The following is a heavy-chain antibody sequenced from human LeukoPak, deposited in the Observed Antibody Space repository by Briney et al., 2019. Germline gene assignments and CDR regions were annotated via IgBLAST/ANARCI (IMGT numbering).Heavy chain of an antibody. CDR1: GFSVSTNY. D-gene: IGHD1-1*01. J-gene: IGHJ4*02. V-gene: IGHV3-53*01. Sequence: GGSLRLSCAAFGFSVSTNYLTWVRQAPGKGLEWVSIISGDGNTYYAGSVKGRFIISRDSSKNTLYLQMSDLRAEDTAVYYCARDDSWNDGRGLDDWGQGTLVTVSS. CDR2: ISGDGNT. CDR3: ARDDSWNDGRGLDD.